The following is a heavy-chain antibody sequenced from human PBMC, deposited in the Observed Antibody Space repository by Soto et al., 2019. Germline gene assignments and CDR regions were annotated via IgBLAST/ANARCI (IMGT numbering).Heavy chain of an antibody. V-gene: IGHV4-31*02. D-gene: IGHD3-9*01. CDR1: GGSFSGYY. Sequence: SETLSLTCAVYGGSFSGYYWSWIRQHPGKGLEWIGYIYYSGSTYYNPSLKSRVTISVDTSKNQFSLKLSSVTAADTAVYYCASASYYDILTGWIYGMDVWGQGTTVTVSS. CDR3: ASASYYDILTGWIYGMDV. J-gene: IGHJ6*02. CDR2: IYYSGST.